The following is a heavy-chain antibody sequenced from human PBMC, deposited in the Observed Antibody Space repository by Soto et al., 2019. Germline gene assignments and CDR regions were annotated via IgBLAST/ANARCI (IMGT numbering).Heavy chain of an antibody. D-gene: IGHD5-18*01. CDR1: GFTFSSYS. Sequence: PVGSLRLSCAASGFTFSSYSMNWVRQAPGKGLEWVSSISSSSSYIYYADSVKGRFTISRDNAKNSLYLQMNSLRAEDTAVYYCARSPDVDTANQHWGQGTLVTVSS. CDR2: ISSSSSYI. J-gene: IGHJ1*01. V-gene: IGHV3-21*01. CDR3: ARSPDVDTANQH.